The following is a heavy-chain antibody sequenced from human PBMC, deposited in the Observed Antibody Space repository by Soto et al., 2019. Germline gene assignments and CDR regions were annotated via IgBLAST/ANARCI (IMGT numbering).Heavy chain of an antibody. J-gene: IGHJ6*03. Sequence: PGGSLRLSCAASGFTFSSYAMHWVRQAPGKGLEYVSAISSNGGSTYYANSVKGRFTISRDNSKNTLYLQMGSLRAEDMAVYYCARDGTNYYGSGSYYNNYYYYYMDVWGKGTTVTVSS. CDR3: ARDGTNYYGSGSYYNNYYYYYMDV. CDR2: ISSNGGST. CDR1: GFTFSSYA. D-gene: IGHD3-10*01. V-gene: IGHV3-64*01.